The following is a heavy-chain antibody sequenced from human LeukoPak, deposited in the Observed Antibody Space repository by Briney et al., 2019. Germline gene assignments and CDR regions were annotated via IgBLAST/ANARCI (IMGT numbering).Heavy chain of an antibody. V-gene: IGHV4-59*01. CDR3: ARYIVSYPHDAFDI. CDR1: GGSISSYY. Sequence: PSETLSLTCTVSGGSISSYYWSWIRQPPGKGLEWIGYIYYSGSTSYNPSLKSRVTISVDTSKKQFSLKLSSVTAADTAFYYCARYIVSYPHDAFDIWGQGTMVTVSS. J-gene: IGHJ3*02. D-gene: IGHD1-26*01. CDR2: IYYSGST.